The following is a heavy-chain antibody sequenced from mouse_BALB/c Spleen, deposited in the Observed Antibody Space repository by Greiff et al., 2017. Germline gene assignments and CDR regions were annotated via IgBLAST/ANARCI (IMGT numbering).Heavy chain of an antibody. D-gene: IGHD2-14*01. V-gene: IGHV5-17*02. J-gene: IGHJ4*01. CDR2: ISSGSSTI. CDR3: ARGDYYRYSYYYAMDY. Sequence: EVQVVESGGGLVQPGGSRKLSCAASGFTFSSFGMHWVRQDPEKGLEWVAYISSGSSTIYYADTVKGRFTISRDNPKNTLFLQMTSLRSEDTAMYYCARGDYYRYSYYYAMDYWGQGTSVTVSS. CDR1: GFTFSSFG.